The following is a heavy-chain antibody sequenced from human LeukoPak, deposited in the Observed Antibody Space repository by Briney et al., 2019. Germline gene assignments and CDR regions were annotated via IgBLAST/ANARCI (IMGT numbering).Heavy chain of an antibody. CDR1: GYTLTELS. Sequence: ASVKVSCKVSGYTLTELSMHWVRQAPGKGLEWMGGFDPEDGETIYAQKFQGRVTMTEDTSTDTAYMELSSLRSEDTAVYYCARGPLYCSSTSCSQYYYYYMDVWGKGTTVTVSS. D-gene: IGHD2-2*01. V-gene: IGHV1-24*01. CDR3: ARGPLYCSSTSCSQYYYYYMDV. CDR2: FDPEDGET. J-gene: IGHJ6*03.